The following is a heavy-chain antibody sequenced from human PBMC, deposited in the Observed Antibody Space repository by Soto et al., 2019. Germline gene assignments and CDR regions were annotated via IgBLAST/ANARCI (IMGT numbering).Heavy chain of an antibody. CDR3: AKDSIGDYYDRGGYYRHRDDY. Sequence: EVQLLESGGGLVQPGGSLRLSCAASGFTFSSYAMSWVRQAPGKGLEWVSAITGGGGGTYYANSVKGRFTISRDNSKNTLYVQLNSLRAEDTAVYYCAKDSIGDYYDRGGYYRHRDDYWGQGTLVTVSS. D-gene: IGHD3-22*01. V-gene: IGHV3-23*01. CDR1: GFTFSSYA. J-gene: IGHJ4*02. CDR2: ITGGGGGT.